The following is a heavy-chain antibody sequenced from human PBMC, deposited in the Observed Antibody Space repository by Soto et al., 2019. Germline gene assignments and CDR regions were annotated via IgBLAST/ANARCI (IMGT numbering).Heavy chain of an antibody. Sequence: GGSLRLSCAASGFTFSSYEMNWVRQAPGKGLEWVSYISSSGSTIYYADSVKGRFTISRDNAKNSLYLQMNSLRAEDTAVYYCAREEYYYDSSGSYSIHYSGPRTLLTGSS. J-gene: IGHJ4*02. CDR1: GFTFSSYE. D-gene: IGHD3-22*01. CDR3: AREEYYYDSSGSYSIHY. CDR2: ISSSGSTI. V-gene: IGHV3-48*03.